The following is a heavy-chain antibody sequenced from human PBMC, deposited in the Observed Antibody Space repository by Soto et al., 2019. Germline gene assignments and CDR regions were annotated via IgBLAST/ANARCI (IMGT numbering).Heavy chain of an antibody. CDR3: ARHEDSGSAFDV. CDR2: LSYGGST. CDR1: GDSVSSSNYY. Sequence: QLQLQESGPGLVKPSETLSLTCTVSGDSVSSSNYYWGWIRQPPGEGLEWLGSLSYGGSTYYSPSLKSRVTISVDTSKNQFALKLSSVTAADTAVYYCARHEDSGSAFDVWGQGTMVTVSS. V-gene: IGHV4-39*01. J-gene: IGHJ3*01. D-gene: IGHD3-10*01.